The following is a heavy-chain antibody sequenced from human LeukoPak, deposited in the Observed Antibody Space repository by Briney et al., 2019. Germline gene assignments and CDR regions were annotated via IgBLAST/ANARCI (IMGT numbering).Heavy chain of an antibody. CDR3: ARDGWSSGWYGEDYFDS. Sequence: PGGSLRLSCAASGFTFSSYWMSWARQAPGKGLEWVANINQDGSEKYFVDSVKGRFTISRDNAKNSLYLQMNSLRAEDTAAYSCARDGWSSGWYGEDYFDSWGQGTLVTVSS. J-gene: IGHJ4*02. V-gene: IGHV3-7*01. CDR1: GFTFSSYW. D-gene: IGHD6-19*01. CDR2: INQDGSEK.